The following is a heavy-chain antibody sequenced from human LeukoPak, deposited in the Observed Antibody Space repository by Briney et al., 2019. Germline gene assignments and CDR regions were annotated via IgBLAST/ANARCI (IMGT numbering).Heavy chain of an antibody. CDR1: GDSVSSNSAA. CDR2: TYYRSKWYN. CDR3: ARVFENQWELRHAFDI. Sequence: SQTLSLTCAISGDSVSSNSAAWNWIRQSPSRGLEWLGRTYYRSKWYNDYAVSVKSRITINPDTSKNQFSLQLNSVTPEDTAVYYCARVFENQWELRHAFDIWGQGTMVTVSS. D-gene: IGHD1-26*01. J-gene: IGHJ3*02. V-gene: IGHV6-1*01.